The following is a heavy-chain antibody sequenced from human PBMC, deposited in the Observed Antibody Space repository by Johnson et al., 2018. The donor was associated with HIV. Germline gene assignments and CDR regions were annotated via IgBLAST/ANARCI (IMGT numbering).Heavy chain of an antibody. CDR3: ARAPPYGDYGDTFDI. J-gene: IGHJ3*02. CDR1: GFTFSSYD. D-gene: IGHD4-17*01. V-gene: IGHV3-23*04. Sequence: VQLVESGGGLVQPGGSLRLSCAASGFTFSSYDMHWVRQAPGKGLEWVSGISSIGGSTYYADSVTGRFTISRDNSKNTLYLQMNSLRAEDTAVYYCARAPPYGDYGDTFDIWGQGTMVSVSS. CDR2: ISSIGGST.